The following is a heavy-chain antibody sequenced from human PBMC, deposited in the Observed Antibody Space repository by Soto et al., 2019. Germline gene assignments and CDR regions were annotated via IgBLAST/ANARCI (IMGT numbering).Heavy chain of an antibody. V-gene: IGHV3-23*01. D-gene: IGHD3-16*02. CDR3: AKDQFWREQFWELSFFDYSYDYMDV. J-gene: IGHJ6*03. CDR2: ISGSGGST. CDR1: GFTFSSYA. Sequence: GGSLRLSCAASGFTFSSYAMSWVRQAPGKGLEWVSAISGSGGSTYYADSVKGRFTISRDNSKNTLYLQMNSLRAEDTAVYYCAKDQFWREQFWELSFFDYSYDYMDVWGKGTAVTVSS.